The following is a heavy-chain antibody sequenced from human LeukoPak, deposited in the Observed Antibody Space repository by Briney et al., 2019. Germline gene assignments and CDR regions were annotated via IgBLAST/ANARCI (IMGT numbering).Heavy chain of an antibody. D-gene: IGHD6-19*01. CDR3: ARVAVGGTRAFDI. Sequence: GGSLRLSCAASGFTFTNYWMHWVRQAPGKGLVWVSRVLTDGSRMTYADSVKGRFTISRDNAKNTLYLQMDSLRAEDTAVYYCARVAVGGTRAFDIWGQGTTVTVSS. V-gene: IGHV3-74*01. J-gene: IGHJ3*02. CDR1: GFTFTNYW. CDR2: VLTDGSRM.